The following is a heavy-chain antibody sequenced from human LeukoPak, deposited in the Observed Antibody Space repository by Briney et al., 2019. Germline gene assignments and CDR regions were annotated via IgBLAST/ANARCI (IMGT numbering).Heavy chain of an antibody. J-gene: IGHJ4*02. V-gene: IGHV3-15*01. D-gene: IGHD2-2*01. CDR1: GFTFSNAW. Sequence: GGSLRLSCAASGFTFSNAWMSWVRQAPGKGLEWVGRIKSKTDGGTTDYAAPVKGRFTISRDDSKNTLYLQMNSLKTEDTAVYYCTTDENLYCSSTSCQNFDYWGQGTLVTVSS. CDR3: TTDENLYCSSTSCQNFDY. CDR2: IKSKTDGGTT.